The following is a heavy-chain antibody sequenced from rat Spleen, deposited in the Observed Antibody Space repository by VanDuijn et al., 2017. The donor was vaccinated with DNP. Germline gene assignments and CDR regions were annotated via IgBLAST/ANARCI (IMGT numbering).Heavy chain of an antibody. CDR2: INYDGSDT. CDR3: ARRGNSGPYFDY. J-gene: IGHJ2*01. CDR1: GFTFSDYY. Sequence: EVQLVESDGGLVQPGRSLKLSCAASGFTFSDYYMAWVRQAPKKGLEWVATINYDGSDTYYRDSVKGRFTISRDNAKSTLYLQMDSLRSEDTATYYCARRGNSGPYFDYWGQGVMVTVSS. V-gene: IGHV5-7*01. D-gene: IGHD4-3*01.